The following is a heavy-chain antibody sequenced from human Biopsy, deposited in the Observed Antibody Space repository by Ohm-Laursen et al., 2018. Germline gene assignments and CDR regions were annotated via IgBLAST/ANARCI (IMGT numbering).Heavy chain of an antibody. CDR2: ISWSNDNI. CDR3: AKVRKGFGESGSQYNSDMDV. Sequence: SRRLSCTASGFNFTHYAMQWVRQVPGKGLEWVSSISWSNDNIHYADSVKGRFTISRDNAKNSLYLQMNSLRAEDTAFYYCAKVRKGFGESGSQYNSDMDVWGQGTTVTVSS. V-gene: IGHV3-9*01. J-gene: IGHJ6*02. D-gene: IGHD3-10*01. CDR1: GFNFTHYA.